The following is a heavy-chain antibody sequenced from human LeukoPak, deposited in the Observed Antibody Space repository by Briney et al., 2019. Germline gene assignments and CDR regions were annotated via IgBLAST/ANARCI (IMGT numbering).Heavy chain of an antibody. D-gene: IGHD2-21*02. J-gene: IGHJ2*01. CDR3: ARGLGVVTAQSEQPKPRYFDC. CDR1: GYTFTSYG. V-gene: IGHV1-18*01. CDR2: SSAYNGNT. Sequence: ASVKVSCKASGYTFTSYGISWVRQAPGQGLEWMGWSSAYNGNTNYAQNLQGRVTMTTVTSTSTAYMELRSLRSDDTAVYYCARGLGVVTAQSEQPKPRYFDCWGRAIEITVSS.